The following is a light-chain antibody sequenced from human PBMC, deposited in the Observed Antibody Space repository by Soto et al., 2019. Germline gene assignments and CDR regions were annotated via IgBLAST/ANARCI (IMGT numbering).Light chain of an antibody. Sequence: QSVLTQAASVSGSPGQSIPIFCTGTSSDVGSYNLVSWYQQHPGKAPKLMIYEVSKRPSGVSNRFSGSKSGNTASLTISGLQAEDEADYYCCSYAGSSTSYVFGTGTKVT. CDR2: EVS. J-gene: IGLJ1*01. V-gene: IGLV2-23*02. CDR1: SSDVGSYNL. CDR3: CSYAGSSTSYV.